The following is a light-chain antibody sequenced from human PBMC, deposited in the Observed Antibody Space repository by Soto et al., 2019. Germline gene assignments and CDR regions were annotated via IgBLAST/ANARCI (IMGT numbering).Light chain of an antibody. Sequence: QSVLTQPLSASGSPGQSVTVSCTGTSSDVGSYNYVSWYQQHPGKAPKLMIYEVNKRPSGVPDRFSGSKSGNTASLTVSGLQAEDEADYYCSSYAGSNNYVFGTGTKVT. CDR2: EVN. V-gene: IGLV2-8*01. CDR1: SSDVGSYNY. CDR3: SSYAGSNNYV. J-gene: IGLJ1*01.